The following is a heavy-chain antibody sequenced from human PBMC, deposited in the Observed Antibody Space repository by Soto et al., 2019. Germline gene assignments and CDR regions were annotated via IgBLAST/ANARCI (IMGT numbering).Heavy chain of an antibody. V-gene: IGHV4-61*01. CDR1: GGSVSTGSYE. CDR2: IFFTGSA. J-gene: IGHJ6*02. Sequence: PSETLSLTCTDSGGSVSTGSYEWSWIRQPPGKGLEWIGKIFFTGSAHYNPSLRNRVTMSVDTSKDQFSLTLTSVTAANTAVYYCARDGHGMDVWGQGTTVTVSS. CDR3: ARDGHGMDV.